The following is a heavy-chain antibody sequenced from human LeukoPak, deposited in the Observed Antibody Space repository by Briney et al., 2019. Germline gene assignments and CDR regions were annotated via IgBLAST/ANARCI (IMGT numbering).Heavy chain of an antibody. D-gene: IGHD5-18*01. CDR2: VFDSGRT. V-gene: IGHV4-59*11. CDR1: GGSMSTHH. CDR3: TTIKRGDIFGYFDF. J-gene: IGHJ4*02. Sequence: SETLSLTCTLSGGSMSTHHWDWIRQTPGKGLEWIGYVFDSGRTKVNPSLKSRVTLSADTSKNQLSLRLSSVTAADTAMYYCTTIKRGDIFGYFDFWGQGILVTVSS.